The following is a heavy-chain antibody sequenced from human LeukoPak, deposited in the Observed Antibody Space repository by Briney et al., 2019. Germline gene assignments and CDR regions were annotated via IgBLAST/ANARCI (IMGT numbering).Heavy chain of an antibody. CDR2: IIPIFGTA. CDR3: ARGSDYVWGSYRWAP. Sequence: SVKVSCKASGGTFSSYAISWVRQAPGQGLEWMGGIIPIFGTANYAQKFQGRVTITADESTSTAYVELSSLRSEDTAVYYCARGSDYVWGSYRWAPWGQGTLVTVSS. V-gene: IGHV1-69*13. D-gene: IGHD3-16*02. J-gene: IGHJ5*02. CDR1: GGTFSSYA.